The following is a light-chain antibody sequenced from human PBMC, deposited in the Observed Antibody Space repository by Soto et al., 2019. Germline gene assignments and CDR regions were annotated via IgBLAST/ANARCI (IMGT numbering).Light chain of an antibody. CDR2: GNN. CDR1: SSNIGAGYD. Sequence: QSVLTQPPSVSGAPGQRVTISCTGSSSNIGAGYDVHWYQQLPGTAPKLLIYGNNNRPSGVPDLFSGSKSGTSASLAITGLQAEDEAHYYCQSFDSGLNCRRLFGGGTKLTVL. J-gene: IGLJ3*02. CDR3: QSFDSGLNCRRL. V-gene: IGLV1-40*01.